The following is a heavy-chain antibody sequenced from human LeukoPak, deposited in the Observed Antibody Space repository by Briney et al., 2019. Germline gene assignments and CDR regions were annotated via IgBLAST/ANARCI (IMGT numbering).Heavy chain of an antibody. CDR1: GFTFSSFG. D-gene: IGHD3-10*01. Sequence: GRSLRLSCAASGFTFSSFGIHWVRQAPGKGLEWVAVITYDGNNKYYADSVKGRFTISRDNPKSTVYLQMNSLRAEDTAVYYCAKFYGSGSSDAFDIWGQGTMVTVSS. CDR2: ITYDGNNK. CDR3: AKFYGSGSSDAFDI. V-gene: IGHV3-30-3*02. J-gene: IGHJ3*02.